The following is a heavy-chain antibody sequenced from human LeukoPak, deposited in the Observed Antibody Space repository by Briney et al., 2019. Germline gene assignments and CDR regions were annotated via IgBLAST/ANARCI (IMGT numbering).Heavy chain of an antibody. D-gene: IGHD4-23*01. CDR1: GYTFTDYY. CDR3: ATEGKGPPHPPRNDDAFDI. CDR2: VDPEDGET. V-gene: IGHV1-69-2*01. Sequence: ASVKVSCKVSGYTFTDYYMHWVQQAPGKGLEWMGLVDPEDGETIYAEKFQGRVTITADTSTGTAYMELSSLRSEDTAVYYCATEGKGPPHPPRNDDAFDIWGQGTMVTVSS. J-gene: IGHJ3*02.